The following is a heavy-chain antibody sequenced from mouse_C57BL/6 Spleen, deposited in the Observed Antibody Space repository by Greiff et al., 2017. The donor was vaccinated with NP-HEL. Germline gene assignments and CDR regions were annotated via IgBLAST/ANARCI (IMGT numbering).Heavy chain of an antibody. J-gene: IGHJ2*01. D-gene: IGHD2-3*01. CDR1: GFTFSDYY. CDR3: AREDDGYYVDY. CDR2: INYDGSST. Sequence: DVKLVESEGGLVQPGSPMKLSCTASGFTFSDYYMAWVRQVPEKGLEWVANINYDGSSTYYLDSLKSRFIISRDNAKNILYLQMSSLKSEDTATYYCAREDDGYYVDYWGQGTTLTVSS. V-gene: IGHV5-16*01.